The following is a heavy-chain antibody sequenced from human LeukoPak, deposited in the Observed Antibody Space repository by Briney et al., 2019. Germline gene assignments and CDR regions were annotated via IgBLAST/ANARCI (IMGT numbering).Heavy chain of an antibody. Sequence: PGRSLRLSCAASGFTFSSYGMHWVRQAPGKGLEWVAVISYDGSNKHYADSVKGRFTISRDNSKNTLYLQMNSLRAEDTAVYYCAPGLGESFFDYWGQGTLVTVSS. CDR3: APGLGESFFDY. V-gene: IGHV3-30*03. D-gene: IGHD3-10*01. CDR1: GFTFSSYG. J-gene: IGHJ4*02. CDR2: ISYDGSNK.